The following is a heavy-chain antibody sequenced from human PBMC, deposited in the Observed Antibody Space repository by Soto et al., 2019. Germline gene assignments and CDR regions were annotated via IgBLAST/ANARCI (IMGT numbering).Heavy chain of an antibody. CDR3: ARPQEEQQLVRGGWFDP. J-gene: IGHJ5*02. CDR2: IYYSGST. D-gene: IGHD6-13*01. CDR1: GGSISSSSYY. V-gene: IGHV4-39*01. Sequence: SETLSLTCTVSGGSISSSSYYWGWIRQPPGKGLEWIGSIYYSGSTYYNPSLKSRVTISVDTSKNQFSLKLSSVTAADTAVYYCARPQEEQQLVRGGWFDPWGQGTLVTVSS.